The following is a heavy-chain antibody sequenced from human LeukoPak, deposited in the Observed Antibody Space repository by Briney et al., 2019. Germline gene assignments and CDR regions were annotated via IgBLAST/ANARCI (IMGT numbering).Heavy chain of an antibody. D-gene: IGHD3-3*01. J-gene: IGHJ3*02. V-gene: IGHV3-11*04. Sequence: GGSLRLSCAASGFTFSDYYMSWIRQAPGKGLEWVSYISSSGSTIYYADSVKGRFTISRDNAKNSLYLQMNSLRAEDTAVYYCARESRRVTIFGVSRDAFDIWGQGTMVTVSS. CDR2: ISSSGSTI. CDR1: GFTFSDYY. CDR3: ARESRRVTIFGVSRDAFDI.